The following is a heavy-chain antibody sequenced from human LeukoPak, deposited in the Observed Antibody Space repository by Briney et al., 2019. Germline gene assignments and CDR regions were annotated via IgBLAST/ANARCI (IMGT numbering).Heavy chain of an antibody. Sequence: GGSLRLSCAASGFTVSSNYMSWVRQAPGKGLEWVSVIYSGGSTYYADSVKGRFTISRDNSKNTLYLQMNSLRAEDTAVYYCASSSSGWYYFDYWGQGTLVTVSS. D-gene: IGHD6-19*01. V-gene: IGHV3-66*01. CDR1: GFTVSSNY. J-gene: IGHJ4*02. CDR2: IYSGGST. CDR3: ASSSSGWYYFDY.